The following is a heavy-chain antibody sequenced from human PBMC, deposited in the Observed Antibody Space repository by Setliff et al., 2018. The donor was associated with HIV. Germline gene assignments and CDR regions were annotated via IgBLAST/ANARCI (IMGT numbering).Heavy chain of an antibody. CDR2: IKQDGSEK. CDR3: ARPPGSGLNYCDY. CDR1: GFTYSSYW. J-gene: IGHJ4*02. D-gene: IGHD3-10*01. V-gene: IGHV3-7*03. Sequence: PGGSLRLSCAASGFTYSSYWMGWVRQAPGKGLEWVANIKQDGSEKYYVDSVKGRFTISRDNAKNSLYLQMNSLRAEDTAVYYCARPPGSGLNYCDYWGQGTPVTVSS.